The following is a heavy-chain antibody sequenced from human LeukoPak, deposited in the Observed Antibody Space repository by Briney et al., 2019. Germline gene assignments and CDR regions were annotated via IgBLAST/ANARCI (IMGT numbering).Heavy chain of an antibody. CDR2: IYYSGST. CDR1: GGSISSGDYY. J-gene: IGHJ3*02. Sequence: PSETLSLTCTVSGGSISSGDYYWSWIRQPPGKGLEWIGYIYYSGSTYYNPSLKSRVTISVDTSKNQFSLKLSSVTAADTTAYYCARVAPVKDAFDIWGQGTMVTVSS. CDR3: ARVAPVKDAFDI. V-gene: IGHV4-30-4*08.